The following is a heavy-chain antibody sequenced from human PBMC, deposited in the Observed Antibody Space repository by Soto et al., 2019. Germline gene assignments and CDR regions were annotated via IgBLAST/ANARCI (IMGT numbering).Heavy chain of an antibody. V-gene: IGHV4-59*01. D-gene: IGHD3-16*01. CDR3: ARDHPQGYDVYYFDY. CDR1: GGSISNYY. CDR2: IYSSGST. Sequence: TSETLSLTCTVSGGSISNYYWNWIRQSPGKGLEWIGYIYSSGSTHYNPSPQNRVTISIDTSKNQVSLKVNSVTAADTAVYYCARDHPQGYDVYYFDYWGHGTPVTVSA. J-gene: IGHJ4*01.